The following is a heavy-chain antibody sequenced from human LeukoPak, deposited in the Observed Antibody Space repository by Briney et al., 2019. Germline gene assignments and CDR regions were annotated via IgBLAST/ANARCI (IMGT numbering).Heavy chain of an antibody. J-gene: IGHJ4*02. D-gene: IGHD3-22*01. CDR3: ARGTYYDSSGPDY. Sequence: GGSLRLSCAASGFTFSSYWMHWVRQAPGKGLVWVSRINSDGSSTNYVDSVKGRFTISRDNAKNTLYLQMNSLRAEDTAVYYCARGTYYDSSGPDYWGQGTLVTVSS. CDR2: INSDGSST. V-gene: IGHV3-74*01. CDR1: GFTFSSYW.